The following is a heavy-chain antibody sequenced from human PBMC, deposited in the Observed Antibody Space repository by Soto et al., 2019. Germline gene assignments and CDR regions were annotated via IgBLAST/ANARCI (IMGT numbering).Heavy chain of an antibody. CDR1: GITFSNFW. V-gene: IGHV3-7*03. CDR2: IKQDGSEK. J-gene: IGHJ3*02. CDR3: ARDFTDDAFDM. Sequence: GGSLRLSCVASGITFSNFWMSWVRQAPGKGLEWVAKIKQDGSEKLYVGSVKGRFAVSRDNAKNSLYLQMNSLRADDTAVYYCARDFTDDAFDMGGQGKMVTVSS.